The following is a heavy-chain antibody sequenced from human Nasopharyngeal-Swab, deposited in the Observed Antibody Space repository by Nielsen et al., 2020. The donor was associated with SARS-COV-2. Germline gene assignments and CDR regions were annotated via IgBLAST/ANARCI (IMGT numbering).Heavy chain of an antibody. V-gene: IGHV1-24*01. Sequence: ASAQVSCKVSGYTLTELSIHWLLQAPGKGLEWMGGFDPEDGETIYSQKFQGRVTMTEDTSTDTAYMELSSLRSEDTAVYYCATSRSYCSSTSCKSDWFDPWGQGTLVTVSS. D-gene: IGHD2-2*01. J-gene: IGHJ5*02. CDR3: ATSRSYCSSTSCKSDWFDP. CDR2: FDPEDGET. CDR1: GYTLTELS.